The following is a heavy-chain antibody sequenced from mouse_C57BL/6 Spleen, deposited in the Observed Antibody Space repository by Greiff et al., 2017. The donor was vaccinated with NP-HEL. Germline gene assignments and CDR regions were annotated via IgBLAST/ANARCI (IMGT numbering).Heavy chain of an antibody. Sequence: VQLQQSGPELVKPGASVKIPCKASGYTFTDYNMDWVKQSHGKSLEWIGDINPNNGGTIYNQKFKGKATLTVDKSSSTAYMELRSLTSEDTAVYYCARLGQLRLWFAYWGQGTLVTVSA. J-gene: IGHJ3*01. V-gene: IGHV1-18*01. CDR2: INPNNGGT. D-gene: IGHD3-2*02. CDR1: GYTFTDYN. CDR3: ARLGQLRLWFAY.